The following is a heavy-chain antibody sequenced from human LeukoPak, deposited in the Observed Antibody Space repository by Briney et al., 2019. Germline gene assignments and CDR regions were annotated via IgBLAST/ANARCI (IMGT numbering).Heavy chain of an antibody. CDR2: ILGNGDSS. CDR1: GFTFSSYP. CDR3: ARDTTSGWSFDY. J-gene: IGHJ4*02. V-gene: IGHV3-64*02. D-gene: IGHD6-19*01. Sequence: GGPLRLSCTASGFTFSSYPMHWFRQAPGKGLEYVSAILGNGDSSFYADSVKGRFTISRDNSKNTLYLQMGSLRADDMAVYYCARDTTSGWSFDYWGQGTQVTVSS.